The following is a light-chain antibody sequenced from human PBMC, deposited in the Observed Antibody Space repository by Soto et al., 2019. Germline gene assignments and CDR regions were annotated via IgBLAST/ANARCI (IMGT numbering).Light chain of an antibody. CDR2: EGS. V-gene: IGKV1-5*03. J-gene: IGKJ4*01. CDR3: QQYNTFLT. CDR1: HNLIKW. Sequence: DIQMTQSPTTLSASVGDRVTITCRVSHNLIKWLAWYQQKPGKAPKLLIYEGSTLQSGAPSRFSGSGSGTEFTLTISSLQPDDSATYYCQQYNTFLTFGGGTKVDIK.